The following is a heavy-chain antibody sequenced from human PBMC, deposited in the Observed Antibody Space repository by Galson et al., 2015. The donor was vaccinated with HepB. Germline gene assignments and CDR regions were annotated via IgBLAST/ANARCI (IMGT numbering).Heavy chain of an antibody. J-gene: IGHJ4*02. D-gene: IGHD3-10*01. CDR2: IKVDGSIT. CDR3: ARDSLYGSGSSDY. V-gene: IGHV3-74*01. Sequence: SLRLSCAASGFSFSNYWMHWVRQAPGKGLVWVSRIKVDGSITNYADSVKGRFIISRDNAKNTLHLQMNSLRAEDTAVYYCARDSLYGSGSSDYWGQGTLVTVSS. CDR1: GFSFSNYW.